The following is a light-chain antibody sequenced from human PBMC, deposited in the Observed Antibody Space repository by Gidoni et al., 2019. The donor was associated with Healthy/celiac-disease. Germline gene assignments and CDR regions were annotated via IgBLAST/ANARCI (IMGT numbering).Light chain of an antibody. J-gene: IGKJ4*02. V-gene: IGKV1-33*01. CDR3: QQYDNPW. CDR2: DAS. CDR1: QDISNY. Sequence: DIQLTQSPSSLSASVGDRVTITCQASQDISNYLNWYQQKPGKAPKLLIYDASNLETGVPSRFSGSGSGTDFTFTISSLQPEDIATYYCQQYDNPWFGGGTKVEIK.